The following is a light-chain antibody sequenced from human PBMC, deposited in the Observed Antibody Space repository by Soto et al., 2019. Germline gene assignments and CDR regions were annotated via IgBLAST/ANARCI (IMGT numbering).Light chain of an antibody. CDR3: QQSYSTSPIT. J-gene: IGKJ5*01. V-gene: IGKV1-9*01. CDR2: AAS. CDR1: HGIDTS. Sequence: ILLTQSPSSLSASVGDRVTITCRASHGIDTSLAWYQQKPGKAPKLLIYAASNFQSGVPSRFSGSGSGTHFTLTISSLQPEDFATYYCQQSYSTSPITFGQGTRLEIK.